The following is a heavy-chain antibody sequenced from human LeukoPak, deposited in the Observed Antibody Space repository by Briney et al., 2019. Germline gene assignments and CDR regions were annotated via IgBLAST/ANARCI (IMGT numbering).Heavy chain of an antibody. D-gene: IGHD6-6*01. J-gene: IGHJ4*02. Sequence: SETLSLTCTVSGGSINNYYWNWIRQPPGKGLEWIGYIYYSGSTNYNPSLKSRVTISVDTSKNQFSLKLSSVTAADTAVYYCARDLIAGDSSSSGLHYWGQGTLVTVSS. CDR1: GGSINNYY. CDR2: IYYSGST. CDR3: ARDLIAGDSSSSGLHY. V-gene: IGHV4-59*01.